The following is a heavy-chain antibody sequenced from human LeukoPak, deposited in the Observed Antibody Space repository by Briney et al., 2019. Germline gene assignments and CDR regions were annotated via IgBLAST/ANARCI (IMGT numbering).Heavy chain of an antibody. CDR1: GYTFTSYG. J-gene: IGHJ3*02. CDR3: ARVPPGYSYGLLDDAFDI. CDR2: ISAYNGNT. V-gene: IGHV1-18*01. D-gene: IGHD5-18*01. Sequence: GASVKVSCKASGYTFTSYGISWVRQAPGQGLEWMGWISAYNGNTNYAQKLQGRVTMTTDTSTSTAYMELRSLRSDDTAVYYCARVPPGYSYGLLDDAFDIWGQGTMVTVSS.